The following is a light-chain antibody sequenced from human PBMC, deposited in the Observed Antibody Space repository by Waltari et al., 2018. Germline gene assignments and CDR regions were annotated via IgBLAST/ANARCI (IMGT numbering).Light chain of an antibody. CDR3: HSRKGRDNQVL. V-gene: IGLV3-19*01. J-gene: IGLJ3*02. CDR1: SLRTSY. CDR2: GKD. Sequence: SSELTQGPAVSVALGQTVKITCQGDSLRTSYASWYQLKPGQAPVLVLFGKDKRPSGIPDRISGYSSGTTSSLTTTGAQAEDEADYYCHSRKGRDNQVLFGGGTKLTVL.